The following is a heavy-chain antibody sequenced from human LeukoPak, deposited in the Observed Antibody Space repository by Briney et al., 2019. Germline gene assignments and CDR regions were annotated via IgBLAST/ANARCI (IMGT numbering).Heavy chain of an antibody. V-gene: IGHV3-48*03. D-gene: IGHD5-24*01. CDR3: ARCLGPTKPFDY. J-gene: IGHJ4*02. Sequence: GGSLRLSCAASGFTFSSYEMNWVRQAPGKGLEGVSYISGRGNTMYYADSVKGRFTISRDNAKNSLYLQMNSLRVEDTAIYYCARCLGPTKPFDYWGQGTLLVVSS. CDR2: ISGRGNTM. CDR1: GFTFSSYE.